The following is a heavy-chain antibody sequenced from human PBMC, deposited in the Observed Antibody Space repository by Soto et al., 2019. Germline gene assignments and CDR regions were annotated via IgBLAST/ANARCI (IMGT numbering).Heavy chain of an antibody. CDR1: GFTFSSYA. CDR3: AKPSEQQLVRIGFQQ. Sequence: GGSLRLSCAASGFTFSSYAMHWVRQAPGKGLEWVSAISGSAGNTYYADSVKGRFTISRDNSKNTLYLQMNNLRAEDTALYYCAKPSEQQLVRIGFQQWGQGTLVTVSS. CDR2: ISGSAGNT. J-gene: IGHJ1*01. V-gene: IGHV3-23*01. D-gene: IGHD6-13*01.